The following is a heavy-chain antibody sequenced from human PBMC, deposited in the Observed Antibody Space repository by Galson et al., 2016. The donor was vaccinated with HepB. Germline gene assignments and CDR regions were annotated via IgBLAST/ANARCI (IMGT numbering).Heavy chain of an antibody. D-gene: IGHD3-22*01. CDR1: GFTFSSYG. Sequence: SLRLSCAASGFTFSSYGMHWVRQAPGKGLEWVAVISYDGSDKYYADSVKGRFTISRDNSKNTLYLQMNSLRPEDTAVYYRAKDRRYYDSSGYFWEGYYYDGMDVGGQGTTVTVSS. J-gene: IGHJ6*02. CDR3: AKDRRYYDSSGYFWEGYYYDGMDV. CDR2: ISYDGSDK. V-gene: IGHV3-30*18.